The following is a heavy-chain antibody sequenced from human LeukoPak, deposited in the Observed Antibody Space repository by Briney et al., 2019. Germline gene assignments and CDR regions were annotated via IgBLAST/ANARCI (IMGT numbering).Heavy chain of an antibody. CDR3: ASEHSGNYYRPFDY. D-gene: IGHD1-26*01. CDR2: ISNSVSGSTI. Sequence: GGSLRLSCAASGFTISHYEMNWVRQAPGKGLEWISYISNSVSGSTIYYADSVKGRFTISRDNAKNSPYLQMNSLRAEDTAVYYCASEHSGNYYRPFDYWGQGTLVTVSS. J-gene: IGHJ4*02. CDR1: GFTISHYE. V-gene: IGHV3-48*03.